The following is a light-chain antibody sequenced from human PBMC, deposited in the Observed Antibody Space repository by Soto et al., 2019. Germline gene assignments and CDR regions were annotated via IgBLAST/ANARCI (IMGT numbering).Light chain of an antibody. J-gene: IGKJ2*01. CDR3: QQYDNLYT. V-gene: IGKV1-33*01. Sequence: DIQMTQSPSSLSASVGDRVIITCQASQDISNYLNWYQQKPGKAPKLLIYDASNLETGFPSRFSGSGSGTDFTFTISSLQPEDIATYYCQQYDNLYTFGQGTKLEIK. CDR2: DAS. CDR1: QDISNY.